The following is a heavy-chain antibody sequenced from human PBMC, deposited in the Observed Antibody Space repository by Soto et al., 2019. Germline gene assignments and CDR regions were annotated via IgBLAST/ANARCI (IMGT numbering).Heavy chain of an antibody. V-gene: IGHV1-2*04. Sequence: QVQLVQSGAEVKKPGASVKVSCKASGYTFAGYYIHWVRQAPGQGLEWMGRINPDNGATNYVQKFQGWVTMTRDTSINTAYMELTRLTSDDTAVYYCATSDLTWLLRPEYWGQGTLVTVSS. CDR2: INPDNGAT. CDR1: GYTFAGYY. J-gene: IGHJ4*02. CDR3: ATSDLTWLLRPEY. D-gene: IGHD1-26*01.